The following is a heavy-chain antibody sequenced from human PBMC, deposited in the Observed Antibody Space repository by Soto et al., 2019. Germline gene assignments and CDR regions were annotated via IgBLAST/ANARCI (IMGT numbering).Heavy chain of an antibody. CDR1: GGSISSYY. J-gene: IGHJ5*02. Sequence: SETLSLTCTVSGGSISSYYWSWIRQPPGKGLEWIGYIYYSGSTNYNPSLKSRVTISVDTSKNQFSLKLSSVTAADTAVYYCARVRAAAGGNWFEPWGQGTLVTVSS. V-gene: IGHV4-59*01. D-gene: IGHD6-13*01. CDR2: IYYSGST. CDR3: ARVRAAAGGNWFEP.